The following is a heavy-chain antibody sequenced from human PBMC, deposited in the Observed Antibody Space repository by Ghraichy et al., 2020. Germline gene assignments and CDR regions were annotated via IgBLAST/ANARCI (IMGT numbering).Heavy chain of an antibody. J-gene: IGHJ6*02. CDR2: IYYSGST. CDR3: ARSLKMYKAAAGKSYYYYGMDV. V-gene: IGHV4-59*08. CDR1: GGSISSYY. D-gene: IGHD6-13*01. Sequence: SETLSLTCTVSGGSISSYYWSWIRQPPGKGLEWIGYIYYSGSTNYNPSLKSRVTISVDTSKNQFSLKLSSVNAADTAVYYCARSLKMYKAAAGKSYYYYGMDVWGQGTTVTVSS.